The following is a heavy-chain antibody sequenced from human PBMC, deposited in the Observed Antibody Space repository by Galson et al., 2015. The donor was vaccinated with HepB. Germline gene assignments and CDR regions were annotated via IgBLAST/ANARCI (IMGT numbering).Heavy chain of an antibody. CDR3: ARSSQLGLYYGSGRERPKFVY. V-gene: IGHV1-18*01. CDR1: GYTSTNYG. Sequence: SVKVYCKASGYTSTNYGISWVRQAPGQGLEWMGWISGYNGNTNYAQKLQGRVTMTTDTSTSTAYMELRSLRSDDTAVYYCARSSQLGLYYGSGRERPKFVYWGQGTLVTVSS. D-gene: IGHD3-10*01. CDR2: ISGYNGNT. J-gene: IGHJ4*02.